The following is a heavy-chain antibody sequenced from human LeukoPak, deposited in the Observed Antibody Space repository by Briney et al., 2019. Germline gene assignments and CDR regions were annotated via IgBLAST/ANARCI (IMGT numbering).Heavy chain of an antibody. V-gene: IGHV1-69*05. Sequence: SVTVSCTASGGTFSSYAISWVGQAPGQGLEWMGGIIPIFGTANYAQKFQGRVTITTDESTSTAYMELSSLRSEDTAVYYCARAGYCSGGSCYVWWGQGTLVTVSS. CDR2: IIPIFGTA. J-gene: IGHJ4*02. D-gene: IGHD2-15*01. CDR3: ARAGYCSGGSCYVW. CDR1: GGTFSSYA.